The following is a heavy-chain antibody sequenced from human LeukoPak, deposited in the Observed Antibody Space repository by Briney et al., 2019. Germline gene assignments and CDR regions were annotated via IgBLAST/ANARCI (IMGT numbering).Heavy chain of an antibody. Sequence: GGSLRLSCAASGFTFDDYAMHWVRQAPGKGLEWVSLISWDGGSTYYADSVKGRFTISRDNSKNSLYLQMNSLRAEDTALYYCAKDRFYYDSSGGGSYFDYWGQGTLVTVSS. D-gene: IGHD3-22*01. CDR1: GFTFDDYA. CDR2: ISWDGGST. J-gene: IGHJ4*02. V-gene: IGHV3-43D*03. CDR3: AKDRFYYDSSGGGSYFDY.